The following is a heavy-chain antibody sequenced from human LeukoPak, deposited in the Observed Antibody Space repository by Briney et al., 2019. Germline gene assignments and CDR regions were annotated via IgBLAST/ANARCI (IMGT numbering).Heavy chain of an antibody. J-gene: IGHJ5*02. CDR3: ARRIQENRMTTANNWFDP. Sequence: TSETLSLTCTVSGGSISDSYWGWIRHPPGKGLEGIGYIYYSGSTKYNPSLMSRVTISIDTSKNQFSLKLSSVSAADSAVYYCARRIQENRMTTANNWFDPWGQGTLVTVSS. V-gene: IGHV4-59*08. CDR1: GGSISDSY. CDR2: IYYSGST. D-gene: IGHD4-17*01.